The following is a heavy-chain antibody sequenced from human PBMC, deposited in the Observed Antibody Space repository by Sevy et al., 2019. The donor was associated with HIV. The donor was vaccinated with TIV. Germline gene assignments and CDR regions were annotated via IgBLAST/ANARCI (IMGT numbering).Heavy chain of an antibody. CDR1: GFTFSSYS. D-gene: IGHD6-19*01. CDR2: ISSSSTI. CDR3: ARTVAVAGTLPDY. V-gene: IGHV3-48*02. J-gene: IGHJ4*02. Sequence: GGSLRLSCAASGFTFSSYSMNWVRQAPGKGLEWVSYISSSSTIYYADSVKGRFTISRDNAKNSLYLQMNSLRDEDTAVYYCARTVAVAGTLPDYWGQGTLVTVSS.